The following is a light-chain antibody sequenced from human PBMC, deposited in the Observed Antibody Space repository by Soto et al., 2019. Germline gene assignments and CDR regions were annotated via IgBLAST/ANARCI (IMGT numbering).Light chain of an antibody. CDR1: QSFSSW. J-gene: IGKJ1*01. CDR2: DAS. Sequence: DIQMTQSPSTLSASVGDRVKLTCRASQSFSSWLAWYQKKPGKAPNLLIYDASTLQSGVPSRFSGSASGTEFNLTISRLQPDDFATYECQQYYSYPRTFGQGTKVDIK. CDR3: QQYYSYPRT. V-gene: IGKV1-5*01.